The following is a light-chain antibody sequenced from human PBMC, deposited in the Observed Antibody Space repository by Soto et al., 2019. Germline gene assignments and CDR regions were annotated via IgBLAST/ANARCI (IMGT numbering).Light chain of an antibody. V-gene: IGLV8-61*01. CDR1: SGSVSTSYY. CDR3: ALYMGSGIWV. J-gene: IGLJ3*02. CDR2: STN. Sequence: QTVVTQEPSFSVSPGRTVTLTCGLSSGSVSTSYYPSWSQQTPGQAPRTLIYSTNTRTSGVPDRFSGSILGNKAALAITGAQADDEADYYCALYMGSGIWVFGGGTKLTVL.